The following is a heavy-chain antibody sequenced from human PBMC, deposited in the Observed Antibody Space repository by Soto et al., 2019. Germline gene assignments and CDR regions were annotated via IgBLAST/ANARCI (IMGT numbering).Heavy chain of an antibody. Sequence: QVQLVQSGAEVKKPGASVKVSCKASGYTFTNYGLTWVRQAPGQGPEWVGWVSAYNGNTHNAQKVQGRVALPTDTSTSPAYMELRSLSSDDTAVYYCARPQNDILTDSYTNYFDSWGQGTPVTVSS. CDR2: VSAYNGNT. CDR1: GYTFTNYG. V-gene: IGHV1-18*01. J-gene: IGHJ4*02. D-gene: IGHD3-9*01. CDR3: ARPQNDILTDSYTNYFDS.